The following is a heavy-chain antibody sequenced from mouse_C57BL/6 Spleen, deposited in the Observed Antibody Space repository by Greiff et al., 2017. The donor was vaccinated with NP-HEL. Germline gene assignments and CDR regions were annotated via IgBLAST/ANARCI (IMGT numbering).Heavy chain of an antibody. J-gene: IGHJ2*01. V-gene: IGHV5-17*01. CDR2: ISSGSSTI. CDR3: ARNDGYYLYYFDY. Sequence: EVQLVESGGGLVKPGGSLKLSCAASGFTFSDYGMHWVRQAPETGLEWVAYISSGSSTIYYADTVKGRFTISRDNAKNTLFLQMTSLRSEDTAMYYCARNDGYYLYYFDYWGQGTTLTVSS. D-gene: IGHD2-3*01. CDR1: GFTFSDYG.